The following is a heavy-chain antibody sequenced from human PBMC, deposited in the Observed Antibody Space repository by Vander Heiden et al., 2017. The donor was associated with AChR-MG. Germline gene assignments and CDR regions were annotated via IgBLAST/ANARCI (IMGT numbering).Heavy chain of an antibody. V-gene: IGHV3-11*01. J-gene: IGHJ3*02. D-gene: IGHD1-26*01. Sequence: QVQLVESGGGLVKPGGSLRLSCAASGFTFSDSYMSWIRQAPGKGLEGVSYIRSSGSTIYYADAVKGRFTISRDNAKNALYLQMNSMRAEDTAVYYCAKTSYEWELGAFDIWGQGTMVTVSS. CDR2: IRSSGSTI. CDR1: GFTFSDSY. CDR3: AKTSYEWELGAFDI.